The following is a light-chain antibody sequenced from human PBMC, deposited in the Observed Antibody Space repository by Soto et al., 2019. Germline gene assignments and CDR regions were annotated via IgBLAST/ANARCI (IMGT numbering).Light chain of an antibody. V-gene: IGKV1-39*01. J-gene: IGKJ1*01. CDR1: QCIGTY. CDR2: SAS. Sequence: DIQMTQSPSSLSTSVGDRVTITCRASQCIGTYLNWYQQQPGKAPKLLISSASRLQSGVPSTFSGSGSGTDFTLTISRLQPGDFATYYCQQSFTIPWTFGQGTKVEIK. CDR3: QQSFTIPWT.